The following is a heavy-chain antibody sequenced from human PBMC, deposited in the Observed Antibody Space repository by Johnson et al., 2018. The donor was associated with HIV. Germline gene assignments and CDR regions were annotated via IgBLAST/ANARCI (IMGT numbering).Heavy chain of an antibody. CDR2: IYSGGTT. J-gene: IGHJ3*02. CDR1: GFTVSNNY. D-gene: IGHD7-27*01. Sequence: VQLVESGGGLIQPGGSLRLSCAASGFTVSNNYMSWVRQVPGRGLEWVSIIYSGGTTYYAESVKGRFVISRDNSKNTLYLQMNSLRAEDTALYYCARDLGIWGQGTMVTVSS. V-gene: IGHV3-53*01. CDR3: ARDLGI.